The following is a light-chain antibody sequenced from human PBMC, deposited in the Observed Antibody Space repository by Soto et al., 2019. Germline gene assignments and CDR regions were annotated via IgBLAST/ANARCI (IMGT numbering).Light chain of an antibody. CDR1: QGIRND. J-gene: IGKJ1*01. CDR2: AAS. CDR3: LQDYNYPRT. Sequence: AIQMTQSPSSLSASVGDRVTITCRASQGIRNDLGWYQQKPGKAPKLLIYAASNLEGGVPSRFSGSGSRKDFTLTISSRQPEDFATNYCLQDYNYPRTFGQGTKVEIK. V-gene: IGKV1-6*01.